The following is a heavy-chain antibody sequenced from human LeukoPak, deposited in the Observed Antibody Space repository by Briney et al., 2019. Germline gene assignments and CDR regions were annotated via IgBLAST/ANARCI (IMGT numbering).Heavy chain of an antibody. V-gene: IGHV4-34*01. CDR1: GGSFSGYY. CDR3: ARERLYYDYVWGCYRQRLAFHY. CDR2: INHSGST. D-gene: IGHD3-16*02. Sequence: MASETLSLTCAVYGGSFSGYYWSWVRQPAGKGLEWIGEINHSGSTNYNPSLNSRVTISVDTSKNQFSLKLSPVTAADTPVYYCARERLYYDYVWGCYRQRLAFHYWGQGTLVPVSS. J-gene: IGHJ4*02.